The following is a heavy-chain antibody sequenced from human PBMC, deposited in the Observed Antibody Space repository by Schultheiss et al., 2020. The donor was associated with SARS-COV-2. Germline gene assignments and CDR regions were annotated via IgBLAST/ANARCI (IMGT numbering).Heavy chain of an antibody. D-gene: IGHD6-19*01. CDR1: GFTFSSYS. J-gene: IGHJ4*02. Sequence: GDSLKISCAASGFTFSSYSMNWVRQAPGKGLEWVSSISSSSSYIYYADSVKGRFTISRDNAKNSLYLQMNSLRAEDTAVYYCASLTVAGINYWGQGTLVTVSS. CDR3: ASLTVAGINY. V-gene: IGHV3-21*01. CDR2: ISSSSSYI.